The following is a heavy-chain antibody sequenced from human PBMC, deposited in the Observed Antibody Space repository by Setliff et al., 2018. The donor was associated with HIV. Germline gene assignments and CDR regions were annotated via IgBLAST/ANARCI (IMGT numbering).Heavy chain of an antibody. Sequence: SETLSLTCAVSGYSISSGYYWAWIRQSPGKGLDWIGSIHHSGTTYYNPSLKSRVTISVDTATNQVSLQGNSVTAVDTAVYYCARVPHRVVGTTTLLYHFDYWGLGTLVTVSS. J-gene: IGHJ4*02. D-gene: IGHD1-26*01. CDR3: ARVPHRVVGTTTLLYHFDY. CDR1: GYSISSGYY. CDR2: IHHSGTT. V-gene: IGHV4-38-2*01.